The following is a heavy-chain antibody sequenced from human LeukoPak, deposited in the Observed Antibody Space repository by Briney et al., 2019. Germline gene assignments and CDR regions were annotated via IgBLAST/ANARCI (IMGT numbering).Heavy chain of an antibody. J-gene: IGHJ4*02. V-gene: IGHV1-2*02. CDR3: AIDNVEAPDY. Sequence: ASVKLSCKASGYTFTGYYMHWVRQAPGQGLEWRGWINRNSGGTNYAQKFQGRVSMTRETSISTAYMELSRPRSDDMAVYYCAIDNVEAPDYWGQGTLVTGSS. CDR1: GYTFTGYY. CDR2: INRNSGGT. D-gene: IGHD3-3*01.